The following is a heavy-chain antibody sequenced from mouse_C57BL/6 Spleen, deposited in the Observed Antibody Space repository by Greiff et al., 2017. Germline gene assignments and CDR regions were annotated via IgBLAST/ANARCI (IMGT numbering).Heavy chain of an antibody. V-gene: IGHV5-4*01. Sequence: EVHLVESGGGLVKPGGSLKLSCAASGFTFSSYAMSWVRQTPEKRLEWVATISDGGSYTYYPDNVKGRFTISRDNAKNNLYLQMSHLKSEDTAMYYCARAGDYGSSYGWYFDVWGTGTTVTVSS. J-gene: IGHJ1*03. CDR3: ARAGDYGSSYGWYFDV. D-gene: IGHD1-1*01. CDR1: GFTFSSYA. CDR2: ISDGGSYT.